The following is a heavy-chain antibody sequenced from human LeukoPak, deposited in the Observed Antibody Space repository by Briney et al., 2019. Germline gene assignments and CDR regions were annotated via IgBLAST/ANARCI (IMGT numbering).Heavy chain of an antibody. CDR1: GGSISSGSYY. D-gene: IGHD3-9*01. CDR2: IYTSGST. V-gene: IGHV4-61*02. CDR3: ARAVDYDILTGYYLDHNWFDP. J-gene: IGHJ5*02. Sequence: SETLSLTCTVSGGSISSGSYYWSWIRQPAGKGLEWIGRIYTSGSTNYNPSLKSRVTISVDTSKNQFSLKLSSVTAADTAVYYCARAVDYDILTGYYLDHNWFDPWGQGTLVTVSS.